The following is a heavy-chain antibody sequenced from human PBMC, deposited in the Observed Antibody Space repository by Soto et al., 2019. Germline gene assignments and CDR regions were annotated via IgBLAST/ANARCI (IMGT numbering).Heavy chain of an antibody. CDR2: FDPEDGET. CDR3: ATATIFGVAADV. D-gene: IGHD3-3*01. J-gene: IGHJ6*02. V-gene: IGHV1-24*01. CDR1: GYTLTELP. Sequence: ASGKVSCKVSGYTLTELPMHWVRKAHGKGLEGRGGFDPEDGETIYAQKFQGRVTMTADTSTDTAYMELSSLRSEDTAVYYCATATIFGVAADVWGQGTTVTVSS.